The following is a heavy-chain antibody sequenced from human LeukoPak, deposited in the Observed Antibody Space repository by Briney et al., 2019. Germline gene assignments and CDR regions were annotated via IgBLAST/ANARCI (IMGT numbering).Heavy chain of an antibody. D-gene: IGHD6-13*01. Sequence: ASVKVSCKASGGTFSSYAINWVRQAPGQGLEWMGGIIPIFGTSNYAQRFQGRVTITADESTSTAYMELSSLRSEDTAVYYCARDRRQQLENWFDPWGQGTLVTVSS. V-gene: IGHV1-69*13. CDR1: GGTFSSYA. CDR2: IIPIFGTS. J-gene: IGHJ5*02. CDR3: ARDRRQQLENWFDP.